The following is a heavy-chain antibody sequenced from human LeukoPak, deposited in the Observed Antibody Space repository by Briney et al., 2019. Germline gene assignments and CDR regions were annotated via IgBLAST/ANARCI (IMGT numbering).Heavy chain of an antibody. J-gene: IGHJ4*02. D-gene: IGHD3-16*02. CDR1: GFTFSSYE. CDR3: ARYREPWHVALDY. V-gene: IGHV3-48*03. CDR2: INSRGGSTI. Sequence: GESLRLSCAASGFTFSSYEMNWVRQAPGKGLEGVSYINSRGGSTIHYADAVNDRFTISRDNATNSLYLQMNSLRAEETAVYYCARYREPWHVALDYWGQGNLVTVSS.